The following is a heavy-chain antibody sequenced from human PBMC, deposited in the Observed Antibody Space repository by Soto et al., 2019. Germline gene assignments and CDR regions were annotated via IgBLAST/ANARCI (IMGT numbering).Heavy chain of an antibody. CDR3: ANNWNWGSLVH. J-gene: IGHJ4*02. CDR2: IYDGRST. D-gene: IGHD7-27*01. V-gene: IGHV4-4*08. CDR1: GDSISTDY. Sequence: QVHLQESGPGLVKPSETLSLTCTVSGDSISTDYWSWIRQSPGKGLEWIGFIYDGRSTNYNPTLKSRFTISVDTPKNQFSLKMSSVTAADTAVYYCANNWNWGSLVHWGQGTLVTVSS.